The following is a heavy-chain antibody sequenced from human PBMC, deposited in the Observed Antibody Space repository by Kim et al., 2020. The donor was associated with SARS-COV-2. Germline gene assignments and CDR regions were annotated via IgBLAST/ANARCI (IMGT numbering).Heavy chain of an antibody. J-gene: IGHJ6*02. D-gene: IGHD4-4*01. CDR2: IYPGDSDT. CDR3: AGTYSSYSRPHYYYGMDV. V-gene: IGHV5-51*01. Sequence: GESLKISCKGSGYSFTSYWIGWVRQMPGKGLEWMGIIYPGDSDTRYSPSFQGQVTISADKSISTAYLQWSSLKASDTAMYYFAGTYSSYSRPHYYYGMDVWGQGTTVTVSS. CDR1: GYSFTSYW.